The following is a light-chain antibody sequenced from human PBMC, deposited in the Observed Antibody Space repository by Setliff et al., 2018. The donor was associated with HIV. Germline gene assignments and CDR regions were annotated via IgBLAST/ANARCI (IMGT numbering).Light chain of an antibody. V-gene: IGLV2-23*02. CDR1: SSDVGSYNF. CDR3: CSYASTGSLV. Sequence: QSVLTQPASVSGSPGQSITISCAGTSSDVGSYNFVSWYQQHPGKAPKLIIYEVSKWPSGVSNRFSGSKSGNTASLTISGLQTEDEAEYYCCSYASTGSLVFGTGTKVTVL. CDR2: EVS. J-gene: IGLJ1*01.